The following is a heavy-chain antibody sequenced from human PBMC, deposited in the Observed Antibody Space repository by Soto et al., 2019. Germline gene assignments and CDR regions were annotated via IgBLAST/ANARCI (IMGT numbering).Heavy chain of an antibody. CDR2: IYFRVMP. V-gene: IGHV4-59*02. CDR3: AKRSQDDAAWFDP. J-gene: IGHJ5*02. Sequence: PAETLSLTCPVSGGAVNPFYLTCIRQPPGKVLEWIGNIYFRVMPNYNPSLPTRVTMSVDTSKNQFYLHLSSVTAADTAVYYCAKRSQDDAAWFDPWVQGTRVTVYS. D-gene: IGHD2-15*01. CDR1: GGAVNPFY.